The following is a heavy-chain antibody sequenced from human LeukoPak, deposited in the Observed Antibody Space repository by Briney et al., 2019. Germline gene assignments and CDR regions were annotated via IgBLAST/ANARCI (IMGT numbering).Heavy chain of an antibody. Sequence: GGSLRLSCAASGFKFNTYIMNWIRQAPGKGLEWVSIINSGGTVRYYADSVKGRFTISRDNAKNSLSLQMNNLRVEDTAVYYCARAGSHWHYVYWGQGTVVTVSS. CDR3: ARAGSHWHYVY. J-gene: IGHJ4*02. CDR1: GFKFNTYI. CDR2: INSGGTVR. D-gene: IGHD3-10*01. V-gene: IGHV3-48*04.